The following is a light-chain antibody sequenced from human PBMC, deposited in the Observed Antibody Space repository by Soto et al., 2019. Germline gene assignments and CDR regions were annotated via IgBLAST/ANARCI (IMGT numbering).Light chain of an antibody. V-gene: IGLV2-14*01. J-gene: IGLJ1*01. CDR2: DVS. Sequence: QSALTQPASVSGSPGQSITISSTGTSSDVGGYKYVSWYQQHPGKAPKLMIYDVSNRPSGVSNRFSGSKSGNTASLTISGLQAEDEADYYCSSYTSSSSFYVFGTGTKVTVL. CDR3: SSYTSSSSFYV. CDR1: SSDVGGYKY.